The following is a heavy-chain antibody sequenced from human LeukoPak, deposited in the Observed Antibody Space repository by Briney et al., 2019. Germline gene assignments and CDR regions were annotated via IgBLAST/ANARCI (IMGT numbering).Heavy chain of an antibody. J-gene: IGHJ4*02. D-gene: IGHD3-3*01. Sequence: GGSLRLSCAASGFTFSSYSMKWVRQAPGRGLEWVSSISSSSSYIYYADSVKGRFTISSYKAHKSLYLQMNSMRAEDTAVYYCARAGFDFRSGYPTTVDYWGQGTLVTVSS. CDR3: ARAGFDFRSGYPTTVDY. CDR1: GFTFSSYS. CDR2: ISSSSSYI. V-gene: IGHV3-21*01.